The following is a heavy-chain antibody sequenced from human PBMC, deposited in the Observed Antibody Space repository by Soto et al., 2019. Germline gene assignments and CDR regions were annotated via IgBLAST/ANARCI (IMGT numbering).Heavy chain of an antibody. J-gene: IGHJ4*02. CDR2: ISAYNGNT. V-gene: IGHV1-18*01. D-gene: IGHD2-15*01. Sequence: QVQLVQSGAEVKTPGASVKVSCKASGYTFTNYGISWVRQAPGQGLEWMGWISAYNGNTNYAQNLQGTVTTTTDTSTSTAYMELRSLTSDDTAVHYCARARYCGGGSCYGWVYWGQGTLVTVSS. CDR1: GYTFTNYG. CDR3: ARARYCGGGSCYGWVY.